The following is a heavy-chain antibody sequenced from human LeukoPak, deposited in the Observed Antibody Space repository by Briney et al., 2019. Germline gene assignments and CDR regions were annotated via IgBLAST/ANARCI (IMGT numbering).Heavy chain of an antibody. V-gene: IGHV3-23*01. Sequence: PGGSLRLSCAASGFTFSSYAMSWVRQAPGKGLEWVSAISGSGGSTYYADSVKGRFTISRDNSKNTLYLQMNSLRAEDMAVYYCAKVALMGLYAYYMDVWGKGTTVTVSS. D-gene: IGHD2-8*01. CDR2: ISGSGGST. CDR1: GFTFSSYA. J-gene: IGHJ6*03. CDR3: AKVALMGLYAYYMDV.